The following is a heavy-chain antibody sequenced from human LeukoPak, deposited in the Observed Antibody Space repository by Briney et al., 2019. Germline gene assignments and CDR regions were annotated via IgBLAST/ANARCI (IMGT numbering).Heavy chain of an antibody. Sequence: GGSLRLSCVASGFTFVNYAVHWVRQAPGKGLEWVAVMSYDGDKKYYTDSVKGRFTLSRDNSKSTLYLQMNSLKPQDTAVYYCAKTYYYDSSGYYFDYWGQGTLVTVSS. J-gene: IGHJ4*02. CDR1: GFTFVNYA. D-gene: IGHD3-22*01. V-gene: IGHV3-30-3*02. CDR2: MSYDGDKK. CDR3: AKTYYYDSSGYYFDY.